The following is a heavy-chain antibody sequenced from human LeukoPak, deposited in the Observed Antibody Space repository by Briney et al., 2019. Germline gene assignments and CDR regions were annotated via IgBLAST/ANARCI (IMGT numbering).Heavy chain of an antibody. J-gene: IGHJ1*01. Sequence: SETLSLTCTVSGYSISSGYYWGWIRPPPGKGLEWIGSIYHSGSTYYNPSLKSRVTISVDTSKNQFSLKLSPVTAADTAVYYCARDFDMVRGVNLLQHWGQGTLVTVSS. D-gene: IGHD3-10*01. CDR3: ARDFDMVRGVNLLQH. CDR2: IYHSGST. CDR1: GYSISSGYY. V-gene: IGHV4-38-2*02.